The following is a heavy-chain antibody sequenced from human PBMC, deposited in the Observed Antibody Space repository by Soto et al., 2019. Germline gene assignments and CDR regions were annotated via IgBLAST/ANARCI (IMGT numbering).Heavy chain of an antibody. J-gene: IGHJ5*01. D-gene: IGHD1-1*01. CDR3: ARDHGFTTTDNWFDS. CDR1: GGSISSSNW. CDR2: IYHSGST. Sequence: SETLSLTCAVSGGSISSSNWWSWVSQPPGKGLEWIGEIYHSGSTNYNPSHKSRVTISVDKSKNQSSLKLSSVTAADRAVYYCARDHGFTTTDNWFDSWGQGTLVTVS. V-gene: IGHV4-4*02.